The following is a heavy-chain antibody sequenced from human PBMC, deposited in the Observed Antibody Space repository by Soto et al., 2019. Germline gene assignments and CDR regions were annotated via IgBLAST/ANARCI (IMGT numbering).Heavy chain of an antibody. D-gene: IGHD5-18*01. Sequence: ASLKVSCKGSGYRFTYYHVHWVRQAPGQGLEWMGIINPNGGDTTYAQKFQGRVTMTRDTSTTTVYMEVSSLTSEDTALYYCARVTYSYGLLFYLDYWGQGTLVTVSS. J-gene: IGHJ4*02. V-gene: IGHV1-46*01. CDR3: ARVTYSYGLLFYLDY. CDR1: GYRFTYYH. CDR2: INPNGGDT.